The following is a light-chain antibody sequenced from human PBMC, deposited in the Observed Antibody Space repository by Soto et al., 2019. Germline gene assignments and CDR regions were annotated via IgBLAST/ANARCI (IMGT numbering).Light chain of an antibody. V-gene: IGKV3-11*01. CDR3: QQRSNWTST. J-gene: IGKJ4*01. CDR2: DAS. CDR1: QSVSTY. Sequence: EIVLTQSQVTLSLSPGERATLSCRASQSVSTYLAWYQQKPGRAPRLLIYDASSRATGIPARFSGSGSGTDFTLTISSLEPEDFAVYYCQQRSNWTSTFGGGTKVEIK.